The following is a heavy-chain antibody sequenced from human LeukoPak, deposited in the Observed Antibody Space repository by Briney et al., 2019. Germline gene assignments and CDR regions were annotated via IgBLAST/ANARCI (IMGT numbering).Heavy chain of an antibody. CDR1: GFTFSSYG. D-gene: IGHD3-10*02. V-gene: IGHV3-33*01. Sequence: GGSLRLSCAASGFTFSSYGMPRVRQAPGKGLEWVAVIWYDGSNKYYADSVKGRFTISRDNSKNTLYLQMNSLRAEDTAVYYCARDLTMAGGGWFDPWGQGTLVTVSS. CDR3: ARDLTMAGGGWFDP. J-gene: IGHJ5*02. CDR2: IWYDGSNK.